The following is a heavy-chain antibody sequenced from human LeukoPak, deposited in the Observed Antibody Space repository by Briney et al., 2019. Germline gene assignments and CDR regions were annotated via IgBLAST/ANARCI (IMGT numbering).Heavy chain of an antibody. V-gene: IGHV3-21*01. J-gene: IGHJ4*02. D-gene: IGHD6-19*01. CDR1: GFTFSSYS. Sequence: GGSLRLSCAASGFTFSSYSMNWVRQAAGEGMEWVSSISSSSSYIYHADSVKGRFTISRDNAKNSLYLQMNSLRAEDTAVYYCARGSYSSGWRFDYWGQGTLVTVSS. CDR2: ISSSSSYI. CDR3: ARGSYSSGWRFDY.